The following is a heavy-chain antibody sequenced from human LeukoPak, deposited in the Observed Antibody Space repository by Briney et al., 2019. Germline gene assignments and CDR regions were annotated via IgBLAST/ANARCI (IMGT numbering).Heavy chain of an antibody. CDR1: GFTFSSYS. CDR2: ISSSSSYI. CDR3: ARDLGGYACFDY. Sequence: GGSLRLSWAASGFTFSSYSMNWVRQAPGKGLEWVSSISSSSSYIYYADSVKGRFTISRDNAKNSLYLQMNSLRAEDTAVYYCARDLGGYACFDYWGQGTLVTVSS. J-gene: IGHJ4*02. V-gene: IGHV3-21*01. D-gene: IGHD3-16*01.